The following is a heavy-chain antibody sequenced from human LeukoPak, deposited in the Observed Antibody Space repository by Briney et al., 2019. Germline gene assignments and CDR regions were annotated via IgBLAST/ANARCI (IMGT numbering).Heavy chain of an antibody. D-gene: IGHD1-7*01. CDR3: ARHQLLGDYSDY. CDR2: IYYSGST. Sequence: SETLSLTCTVSGGSISSSSYYWGWIPQPPGQGLEWIGSIYYSGSTYYNPSLKSRVTISVDTSKNQFSLKLSSVAAADTAVYYCARHQLLGDYSDYWGQGTLVTVSS. J-gene: IGHJ4*02. V-gene: IGHV4-39*01. CDR1: GGSISSSSYY.